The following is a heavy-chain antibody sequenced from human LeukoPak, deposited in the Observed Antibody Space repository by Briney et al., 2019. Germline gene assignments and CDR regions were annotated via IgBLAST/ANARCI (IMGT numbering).Heavy chain of an antibody. CDR3: AKGLERESRLDS. D-gene: IGHD1-1*01. V-gene: IGHV3-23*01. J-gene: IGHJ4*02. CDR2: ISGSGGST. Sequence: GGSLRLSCAASGFTFSSYAMSWVRQAPGKGLEWVSGISGSGGSTNYADSVKGRFTISRDNSKNTLYLQMNSLRAEDTALYYCAKGLERESRLDSWGQGTLVTVSS. CDR1: GFTFSSYA.